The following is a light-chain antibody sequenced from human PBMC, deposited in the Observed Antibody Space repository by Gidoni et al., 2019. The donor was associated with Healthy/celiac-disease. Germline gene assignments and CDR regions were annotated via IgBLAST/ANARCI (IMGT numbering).Light chain of an antibody. CDR1: HSVSSY. Sequence: EIVMTQSPATLSVSPGQRATISCRASHSVSSYLAWYQQKPGQPPRLLIYGASTRATGIPARFSGSGSGTEFTLTISSLQSEDFAVYYCQQYNNWPPLTFGGGTKVEIK. CDR2: GAS. J-gene: IGKJ4*01. CDR3: QQYNNWPPLT. V-gene: IGKV3D-15*01.